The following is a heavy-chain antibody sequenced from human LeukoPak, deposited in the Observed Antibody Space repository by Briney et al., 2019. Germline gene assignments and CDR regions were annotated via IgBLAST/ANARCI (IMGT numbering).Heavy chain of an antibody. CDR2: INHSGST. Sequence: SETLSLTCAVYGGSFSGYYWSWIRQPPGKGLEWIGEINHSGSTNYNPSLKSRVTISVDTSKNQFSLKLSSVTAADTAVYYCARGREVYYDSSGYYWIDYWGQGTLVTVSS. V-gene: IGHV4-34*01. CDR1: GGSFSGYY. CDR3: ARGREVYYDSSGYYWIDY. D-gene: IGHD3-22*01. J-gene: IGHJ4*02.